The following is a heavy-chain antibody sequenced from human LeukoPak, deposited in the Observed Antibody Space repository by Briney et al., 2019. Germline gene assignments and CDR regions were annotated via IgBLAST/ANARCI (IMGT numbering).Heavy chain of an antibody. CDR3: VREGPGLGDHYFDH. CDR2: INHSGST. Sequence: SETLSLTCAVYGGSFSGYYWSWIRQPPGKGLEWIGEINHSGSTNYNPSLKSRVTISVDTSKNQFSLKLSSVTAADTAVYYCVREGPGLGDHYFDHWGQGTLVTVSS. CDR1: GGSFSGYY. D-gene: IGHD3-16*01. J-gene: IGHJ4*02. V-gene: IGHV4-34*01.